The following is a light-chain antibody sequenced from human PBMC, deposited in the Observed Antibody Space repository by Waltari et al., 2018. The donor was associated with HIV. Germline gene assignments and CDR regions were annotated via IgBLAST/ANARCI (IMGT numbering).Light chain of an antibody. Sequence: SSELTQDPAVSVALGQTVRITCQGDSLRSYYASWYQQKPGQAPVLVIYGKNTRPSGIPDRFSASSSGTTASLTISGAHAEDEADYYCNSRDTSGNHQVFGGGTTLTVL. V-gene: IGLV3-19*01. CDR2: GKN. CDR1: SLRSYY. J-gene: IGLJ2*01. CDR3: NSRDTSGNHQV.